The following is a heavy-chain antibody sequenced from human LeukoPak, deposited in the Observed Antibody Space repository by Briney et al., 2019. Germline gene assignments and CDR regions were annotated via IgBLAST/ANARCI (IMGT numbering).Heavy chain of an antibody. CDR3: ASQYYDILTGYYHSFDC. D-gene: IGHD3-9*01. CDR1: GFTFSSYE. CDR2: ISSSGSTI. V-gene: IGHV3-48*03. Sequence: PGRSLRLSCAASGFTFSSYEMNWVRQAPGKGLEWVSYISSSGSTIYYADSVKGRFTISRDNAKNSLYPQMNSLRAEDTAVYYCASQYYDILTGYYHSFDCWGQGTLVTVSS. J-gene: IGHJ4*02.